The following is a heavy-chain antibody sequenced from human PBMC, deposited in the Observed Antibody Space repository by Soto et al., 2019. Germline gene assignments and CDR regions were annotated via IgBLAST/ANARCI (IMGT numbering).Heavy chain of an antibody. CDR2: IYHSGST. CDR3: ASHCSGGSCYDGTFEY. Sequence: SETLSLTCAVSSGSISSSNWWSWVRQPPGKGLEWIGEIYHSGSTNYNPSLKSRVTISVDKSKNQFSLKLSSVTAADTAVYYCASHCSGGSCYDGTFEYWGQGTLVTVSS. J-gene: IGHJ4*02. V-gene: IGHV4-4*02. D-gene: IGHD2-15*01. CDR1: SGSISSSNW.